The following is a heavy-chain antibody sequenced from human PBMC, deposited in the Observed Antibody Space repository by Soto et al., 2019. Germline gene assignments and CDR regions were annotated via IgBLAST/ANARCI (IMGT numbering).Heavy chain of an antibody. V-gene: IGHV1-18*01. J-gene: IGHJ6*02. CDR3: ASSSFQRSGDLFHVLDV. D-gene: IGHD3-10*01. CDR2: ISPNHGIT. Sequence: ASVKVSCKASGYTFTRSGISWVRQAPGQGLEWMGWISPNHGITNYAQKFQGRVTITTDKSTSTAYMELSSLRSEDTALYFCASSSFQRSGDLFHVLDVWGHGTTVTVSS. CDR1: GYTFTRSG.